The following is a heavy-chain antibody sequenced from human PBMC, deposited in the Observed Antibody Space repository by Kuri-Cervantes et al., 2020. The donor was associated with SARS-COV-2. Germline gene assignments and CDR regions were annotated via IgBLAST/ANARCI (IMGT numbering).Heavy chain of an antibody. CDR1: GGSISSSDNYF. J-gene: IGHJ4*02. CDR2: IHSGGNT. Sequence: GSLRLSCPVSGGSISSSDNYFWGWIRQPPGKGLEWIATIHSGGNTYYNVSLRSRLTMSVDTSKNQFSLRLTSVTAADMAVYYCIAYPHGWVTGGGFWGQGTLVTVSS. D-gene: IGHD6-19*01. V-gene: IGHV4-39*03. CDR3: IAYPHGWVTGGGF.